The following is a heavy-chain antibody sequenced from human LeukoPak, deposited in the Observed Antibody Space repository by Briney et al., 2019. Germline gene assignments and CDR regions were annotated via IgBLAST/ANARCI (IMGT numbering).Heavy chain of an antibody. D-gene: IGHD3-22*01. J-gene: IGHJ6*02. V-gene: IGHV4-30-2*01. CDR2: IYHSGST. CDR1: GGSISSGGYS. Sequence: SQTLSLTCAVSGGSISSGGYSWSWIRQPPGKGLKWIGCIYHSGSTYYNPSLKSRVTISVDRSKNQFSLKLSSVTAADTAVYYCASTLRYYYDSSGYYYSGMDVWGQGTTVTVSS. CDR3: ASTLRYYYDSSGYYYSGMDV.